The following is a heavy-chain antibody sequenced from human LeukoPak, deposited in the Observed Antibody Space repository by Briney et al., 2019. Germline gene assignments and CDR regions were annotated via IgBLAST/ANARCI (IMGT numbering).Heavy chain of an antibody. D-gene: IGHD3-22*01. CDR3: AKPPQYYYDSSGYYSTDY. CDR2: ISGSGGST. CDR1: GFTFSSYA. Sequence: PGGSLRLSCAASGFTFSSYAMSWVRQAPGKRLEWVSAISGSGGSTYYADSVKGRFTISRDNSKNTLYLQINSLRAEDTAVYYCAKPPQYYYDSSGYYSTDYWGQGTLVTVSS. V-gene: IGHV3-23*01. J-gene: IGHJ4*02.